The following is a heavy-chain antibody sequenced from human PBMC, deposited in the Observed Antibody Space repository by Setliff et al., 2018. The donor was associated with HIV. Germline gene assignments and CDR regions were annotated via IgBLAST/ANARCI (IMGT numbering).Heavy chain of an antibody. CDR1: GGTFRKYA. CDR3: AIGVIGGWLRPMPDF. D-gene: IGHD5-12*01. CDR2: IIPIFGST. V-gene: IGHV1-69*13. J-gene: IGHJ4*02. Sequence: SVKVSCKASGGTFRKYAISWVRQAPGQGLEWMGGIIPIFGSTKYAQKFQDRVTITADESTNTAEMELSSLTSDDTAVYSCAIGVIGGWLRPMPDFWGPGTLVTVS.